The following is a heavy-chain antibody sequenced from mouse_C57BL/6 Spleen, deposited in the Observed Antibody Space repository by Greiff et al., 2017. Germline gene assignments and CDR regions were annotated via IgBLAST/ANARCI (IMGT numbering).Heavy chain of an antibody. CDR2: IYPGSGNT. Sequence: VMLVESGAELVRPGASVKLSCKASGYTFTDYYINWVKQRPGQGLEWIARIYPGSGNTYYNEKFKGKATLTAEKSSSTAYMQLSSLTSEDAAVYFCARRGTTVVEGFAYWGQGTLVTVSA. V-gene: IGHV1-76*01. J-gene: IGHJ3*01. D-gene: IGHD1-1*01. CDR1: GYTFTDYY. CDR3: ARRGTTVVEGFAY.